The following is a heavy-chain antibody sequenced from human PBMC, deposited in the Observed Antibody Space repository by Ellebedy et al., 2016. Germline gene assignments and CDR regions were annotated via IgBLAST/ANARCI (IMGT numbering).Heavy chain of an antibody. CDR3: ARLLFHDYVWGSYRYHNWFDP. V-gene: IGHV5-51*01. CDR1: GYSFTSYW. Sequence: GESLKISCKGSGYSFTSYWIGWVRQMPGKGLEWMGIIYPGDSDTRYSPSFQGQVTISADKSISTAYLQWSSLKASDTAMYYCARLLFHDYVWGSYRYHNWFDPWGQGTLVTVSS. J-gene: IGHJ5*02. D-gene: IGHD3-16*02. CDR2: IYPGDSDT.